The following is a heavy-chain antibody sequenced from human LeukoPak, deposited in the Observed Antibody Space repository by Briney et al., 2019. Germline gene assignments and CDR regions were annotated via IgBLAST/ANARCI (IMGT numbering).Heavy chain of an antibody. CDR1: GGSISSGGYS. D-gene: IGHD3-22*01. V-gene: IGHV4-30-2*01. CDR2: INHSGST. CDR3: AIYPLYDSSGSYYEYFQH. J-gene: IGHJ1*01. Sequence: SQTLSLTCAVSGGSISSGGYSWSWIRQLPGKGLEWIGEINHSGSTNYNPSLKSRVTISVDTSKNQFSLKLSSVTAADTAVYYCAIYPLYDSSGSYYEYFQHWGQGTLVTVSS.